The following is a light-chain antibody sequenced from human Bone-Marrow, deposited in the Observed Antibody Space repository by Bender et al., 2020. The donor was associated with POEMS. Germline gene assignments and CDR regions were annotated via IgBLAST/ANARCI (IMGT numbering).Light chain of an antibody. Sequence: QSVLTQPPSASGTPGQTVTISCSGSNSNIGSHYVYWYQQLPGAAPTLLIYRNNQRPSGVPDRFSGSKSGTSASLAITGLQAEDEADYYCCSYADSSTLVFGTGTKVTVL. CDR2: RNN. CDR1: NSNIGSHY. CDR3: CSYADSSTLV. J-gene: IGLJ1*01. V-gene: IGLV1-47*01.